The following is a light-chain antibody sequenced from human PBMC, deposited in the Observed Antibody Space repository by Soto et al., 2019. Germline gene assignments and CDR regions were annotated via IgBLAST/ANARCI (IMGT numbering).Light chain of an antibody. CDR3: QHFGDSPLWA. V-gene: IGKV3-20*01. CDR1: QSVGSGH. Sequence: EIVLTQSPGTLSLSPGERATLSCRASQSVGSGHLAWHQQKPGQTPRLLIYAASTRATGIPDRFSGSGSGTDFTLTISRLEPEDFAVYYCQHFGDSPLWAFGQGTEVEIK. J-gene: IGKJ1*01. CDR2: AAS.